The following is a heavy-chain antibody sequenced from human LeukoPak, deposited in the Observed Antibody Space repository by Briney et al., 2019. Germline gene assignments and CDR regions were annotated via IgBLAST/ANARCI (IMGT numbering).Heavy chain of an antibody. CDR3: ARQFGGSYGY. Sequence: GGSLRLSCAASGFSFSSYAMNWVRQAPGKGLEWVSSITSSSDMYYADSVKGRFTISRDNPKNSLYLEMNSLGAEDTAVYYCARQFGGSYGYWGQGTLVTVSS. J-gene: IGHJ4*02. CDR1: GFSFSSYA. CDR2: ITSSSDM. V-gene: IGHV3-21*01. D-gene: IGHD1-26*01.